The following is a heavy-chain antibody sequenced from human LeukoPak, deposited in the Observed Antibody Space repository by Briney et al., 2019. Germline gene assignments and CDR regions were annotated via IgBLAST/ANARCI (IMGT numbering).Heavy chain of an antibody. CDR1: GFTFSDYY. D-gene: IGHD3-22*01. CDR2: ISSSYT. CDR3: ARDLYDSSGYYCDY. Sequence: GGSLRLSCAASGFTFSDYYMSWIRQAPGKGLEWVSYISSSYTNYADSVKGRFTISRDNAKNSLYLQMNSLGAEDTAVYYCARDLYDSSGYYCDYWGQGTLVTVSS. J-gene: IGHJ4*02. V-gene: IGHV3-11*05.